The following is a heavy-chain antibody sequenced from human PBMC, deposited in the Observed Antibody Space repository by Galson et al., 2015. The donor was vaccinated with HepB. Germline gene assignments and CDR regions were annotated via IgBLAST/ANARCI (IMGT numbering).Heavy chain of an antibody. CDR1: GFTLNNYG. V-gene: IGHV3-30*03. Sequence: SLRLSCAASGFTLNNYGMHWVRQASGKGLEWVAVISYDGSNKYYADSVKGRFTISRDNSKNTLYLQMNNLRPDDTAVYYCARDQISSPYNFDYWGQGTLVTVSS. CDR3: ARDQISSPYNFDY. J-gene: IGHJ4*02. D-gene: IGHD2-2*01. CDR2: ISYDGSNK.